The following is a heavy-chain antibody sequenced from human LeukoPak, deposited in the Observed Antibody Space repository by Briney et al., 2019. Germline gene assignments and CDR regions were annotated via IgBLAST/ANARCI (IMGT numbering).Heavy chain of an antibody. CDR2: INPNMGGT. D-gene: IGHD3-10*01. CDR3: ARDPPMVRGVIGNYYYYGMDV. CDR1: GYTFTVYY. V-gene: IGHV1-2*02. Sequence: ASVKVSGRASGYTFTVYYMHWWRQAPGQGLCWMEWINPNMGGTNYAQKFQGRVTMTRDTSISTAYMELSRLRSDDTAVYYCARDPPMVRGVIGNYYYYGMDVWGQGTTVTVSS. J-gene: IGHJ6*02.